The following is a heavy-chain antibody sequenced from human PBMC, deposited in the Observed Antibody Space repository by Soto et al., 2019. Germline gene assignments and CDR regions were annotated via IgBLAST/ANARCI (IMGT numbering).Heavy chain of an antibody. CDR3: AIRGLTKSEVRGYFDY. D-gene: IGHD3-10*01. CDR2: ISGSGGST. V-gene: IGHV3-23*01. J-gene: IGHJ4*02. CDR1: GFIFSIYD. Sequence: EVQLLESGGGLVQPGGSLRLSCAASGFIFSIYDMTWVRQAPGKGLEWVSAISGSGGSTNYGDSVKGRFTISRDNSKNTLFMQMNSLRAEDTAVYYCAIRGLTKSEVRGYFDYWGRGTLVTVSS.